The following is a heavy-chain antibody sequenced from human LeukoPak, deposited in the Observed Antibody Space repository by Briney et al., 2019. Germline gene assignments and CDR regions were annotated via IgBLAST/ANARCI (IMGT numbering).Heavy chain of an antibody. CDR2: INTDGSST. CDR3: AREVDTAMVKDY. J-gene: IGHJ4*02. Sequence: QTGGSLRLSCAASGFTFSRYWIHWVRQAPGKGLVWVSRINTDGSSTSYADSVKGRFTISRDNAKNTLSLQMNSLRAEDTAVYYCAREVDTAMVKDYWGQGTLVTVSS. CDR1: GFTFSRYW. V-gene: IGHV3-74*01. D-gene: IGHD5-18*01.